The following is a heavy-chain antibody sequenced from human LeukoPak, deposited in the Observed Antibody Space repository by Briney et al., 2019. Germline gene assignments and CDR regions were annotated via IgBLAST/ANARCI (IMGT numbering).Heavy chain of an antibody. J-gene: IGHJ4*02. D-gene: IGHD3-3*01. CDR2: INLNSGGT. CDR3: ARIRFLEGIDY. Sequence: GASVKVSCKASGYTFTGYYMHWVRQAPGQGLEWMGRINLNSGGTNYAQKFQGRVTMTRDTSISTAYMELSRLRSDDTAVYYCARIRFLEGIDYWGQGTLVTVSS. V-gene: IGHV1-2*06. CDR1: GYTFTGYY.